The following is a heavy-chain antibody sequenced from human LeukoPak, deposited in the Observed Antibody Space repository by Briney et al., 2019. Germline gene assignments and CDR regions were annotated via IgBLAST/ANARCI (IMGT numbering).Heavy chain of an antibody. D-gene: IGHD3-16*01. J-gene: IGHJ3*02. Sequence: GGSLSFSCAASGFTFSGYKMNWFGRAPGKGLEWVSYITSTGSTIYYADSVKGRFTISRDNAKNSLYLQMNSLRAEDTAVYYCARDWGGAFDIWGQGTMVTVSS. CDR2: ITSTGSTI. V-gene: IGHV3-48*03. CDR1: GFTFSGYK. CDR3: ARDWGGAFDI.